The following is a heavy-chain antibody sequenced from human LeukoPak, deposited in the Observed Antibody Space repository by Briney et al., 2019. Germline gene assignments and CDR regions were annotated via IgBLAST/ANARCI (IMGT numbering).Heavy chain of an antibody. V-gene: IGHV3-11*01. D-gene: IGHD4-11*01. CDR2: ISGSGGSA. CDR3: ARARVTTDYYYYMDV. CDR1: GFTFSDYY. Sequence: PGGSLRLSCAASGFTFSDYYMSWIRQAPGKGLEWVSTISGSGGSAYYADSVKGRFTISRDNVKNSLYMQMNSLRAEDTALYYCARARVTTDYYYYMDVWGKGTTVTVSS. J-gene: IGHJ6*03.